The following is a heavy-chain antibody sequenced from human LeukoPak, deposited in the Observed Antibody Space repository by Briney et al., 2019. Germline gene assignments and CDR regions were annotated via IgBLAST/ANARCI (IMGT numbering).Heavy chain of an antibody. CDR2: IYHSGST. CDR1: GGSISSGGYS. CDR3: ARGGVAEDAFDI. D-gene: IGHD3-10*01. Sequence: SETLSLTCAVSGGSISSGGYSWSWIRQPPGKGLEWIGYIYHSGSTYYNPSLKSRVTISVDRSKNQFSLKLSSVTAADTAVYYCARGGVAEDAFDIWGQGTMVTVSS. J-gene: IGHJ3*02. V-gene: IGHV4-30-2*01.